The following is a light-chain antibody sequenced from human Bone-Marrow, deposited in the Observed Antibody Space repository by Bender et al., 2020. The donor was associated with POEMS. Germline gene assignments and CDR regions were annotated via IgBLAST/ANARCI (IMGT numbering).Light chain of an antibody. CDR3: QAWVDSSVGVV. CDR1: RLGTKY. Sequence: VTQPTSMSVSPGQTARITCSGERLGTKYVSWYQQKPGQSPVLVIYQDSQRPSGIPDRFSGSNSGNTATLTISGTQAMDEADYYCQAWVDSSVGVVFGTGTKVTVL. CDR2: QDS. J-gene: IGLJ1*01. V-gene: IGLV3-1*01.